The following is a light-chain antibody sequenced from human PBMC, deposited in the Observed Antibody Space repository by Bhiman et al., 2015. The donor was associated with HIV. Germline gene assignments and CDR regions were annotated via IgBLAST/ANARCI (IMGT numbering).Light chain of an antibody. Sequence: QSALTQPASVSDSPGASITFSCTGTSSDIGAYNYVSWYQHHPGRAPKLLIYDVDKRPSGVSNRFSGSKSGNTASLTISGLQADDEADYYCGAYTVATTWVLGGGTKLTVL. CDR1: SSDIGAYNY. J-gene: IGLJ3*02. CDR3: GAYTVATTWV. V-gene: IGLV2-14*03. CDR2: DVD.